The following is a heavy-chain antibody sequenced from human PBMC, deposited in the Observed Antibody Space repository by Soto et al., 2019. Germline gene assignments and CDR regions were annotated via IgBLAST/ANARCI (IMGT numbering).Heavy chain of an antibody. V-gene: IGHV3-33*01. J-gene: IGHJ4*02. D-gene: IGHD2-21*01. CDR2: IRNDGSNE. CDR1: GFNFSSYG. Sequence: GGSLRLSCEASGFNFSSYGIHWVRQAPGKGLEWVAIIRNDGSNEYYADSVKGRFTISRDNSKNTVYLQVSKLRAEDTAVYFCARDQTDSDCYYDAWGQGTLVTVSS. CDR3: ARDQTDSDCYYDA.